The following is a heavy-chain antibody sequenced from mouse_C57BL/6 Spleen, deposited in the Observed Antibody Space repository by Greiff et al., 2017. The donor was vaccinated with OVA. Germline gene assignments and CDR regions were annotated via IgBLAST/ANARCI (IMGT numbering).Heavy chain of an antibody. V-gene: IGHV10-1*01. D-gene: IGHD6-1*01. J-gene: IGHJ4*01. CDR3: VRASQMDY. CDR2: IRSKSNNYAT. CDR1: GFSFNTYA. Sequence: EVTLVESGGGLVQPKGSLKLSCAASGFSFNTYAMNWVRQAPGTGMEWVARIRSKSNNYATYYADSVKDRFTISRDDSESMLYLQMNNLKAEDTAMYYCVRASQMDYWGQGTSVTVSS.